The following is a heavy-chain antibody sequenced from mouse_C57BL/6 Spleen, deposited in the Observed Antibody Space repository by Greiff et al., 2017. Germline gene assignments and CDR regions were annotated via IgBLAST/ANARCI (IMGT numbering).Heavy chain of an antibody. CDR3: ARVDSSGSWFAY. D-gene: IGHD3-2*02. Sequence: VQLQQPGAELVRPGSSVKLSCKASGYTFTSYWMHWVKQRPIQGLEWIGNIDPSDSETHYNQKFKDKATLTVDKSSSTAYMQLSSLTSEDSAVYYCARVDSSGSWFAYWGQGTLVTVSA. CDR1: GYTFTSYW. V-gene: IGHV1-52*01. CDR2: IDPSDSET. J-gene: IGHJ3*01.